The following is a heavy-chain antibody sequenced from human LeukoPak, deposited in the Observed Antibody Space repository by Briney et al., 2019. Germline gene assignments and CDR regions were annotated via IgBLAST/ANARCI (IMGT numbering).Heavy chain of an antibody. CDR2: IYYSGST. J-gene: IGHJ3*02. CDR1: GGSISSGDYY. D-gene: IGHD4-17*01. V-gene: IGHV4-30-4*01. CDR3: ARVGVTTGRDAFDI. Sequence: PSETLSLTCTVSGGSISSGDYYWSWIRQPPGKGLEWIGYIYYSGSTYYNPSLKSRVTISVDTSKNQFSLKLSSVTAADTAVYYCARVGVTTGRDAFDIWGQGTMVTVSS.